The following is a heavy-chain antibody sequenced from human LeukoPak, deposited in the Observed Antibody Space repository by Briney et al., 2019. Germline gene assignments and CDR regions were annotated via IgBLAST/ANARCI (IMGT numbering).Heavy chain of an antibody. CDR1: GIIFDSHA. CDR2: ISYDGRYE. D-gene: IGHD3-9*01. CDR3: AREVTVTGPDRKFDY. V-gene: IGHV3-30-3*01. Sequence: PGGSLRLSCAASGIIFDSHAMHWVRQPPAKGLGWVAVISYDGRYENYAESVRGRFTISRDNSRNTLYLQMNRLRDEDTAVYYCAREVTVTGPDRKFDYWGQGSQVTVTS. J-gene: IGHJ4*02.